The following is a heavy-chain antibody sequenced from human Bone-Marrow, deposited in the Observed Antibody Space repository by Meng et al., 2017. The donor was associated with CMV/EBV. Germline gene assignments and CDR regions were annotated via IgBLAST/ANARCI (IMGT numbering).Heavy chain of an antibody. CDR1: GFTFSSYW. CDR3: AVTYYYDTGGYSHYDY. CDR2: ISSDGGDT. V-gene: IGHV3-74*01. D-gene: IGHD3-22*01. J-gene: IGHJ4*02. Sequence: GESLKISCAASGFTFSSYWMHWVRQAPGKGLVWVSRISSDGGDTSYADSVKGRFTISRDNAKNTLYLQMSSLRGEDTAVYYCAVTYYYDTGGYSHYDYWGQGTLVTVSS.